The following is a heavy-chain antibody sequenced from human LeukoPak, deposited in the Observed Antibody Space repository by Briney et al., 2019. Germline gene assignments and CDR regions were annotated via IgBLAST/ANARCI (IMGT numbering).Heavy chain of an antibody. CDR3: ARAPTREDYFDY. Sequence: SETLSLTCTVSGGSISSSSYYWVWIRQPPGKGLEWIGTIYYSGSTNYNPSLKSRVTISVDTSKNQFSLKLSSVTAADTAVYYCARAPTREDYFDYWGQGTLVTVSS. J-gene: IGHJ4*02. V-gene: IGHV4-39*07. CDR1: GGSISSSSYY. CDR2: IYYSGST.